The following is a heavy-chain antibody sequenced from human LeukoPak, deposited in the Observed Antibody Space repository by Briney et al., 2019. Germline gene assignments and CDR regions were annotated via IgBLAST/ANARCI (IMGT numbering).Heavy chain of an antibody. Sequence: PGGSLRLSCAAPGFTFSSYAMSWVRQAPGKGLEWVSAISGSGGSTYYAGSVKGRFTISRDNSKNTLYLQMNSLRAEDTAVYYCAKYIIAGKYQLRLDAFDIWGQGTMVTVSS. CDR3: AKYIIAGKYQLRLDAFDI. J-gene: IGHJ3*02. CDR1: GFTFSSYA. D-gene: IGHD2-2*01. V-gene: IGHV3-23*01. CDR2: ISGSGGST.